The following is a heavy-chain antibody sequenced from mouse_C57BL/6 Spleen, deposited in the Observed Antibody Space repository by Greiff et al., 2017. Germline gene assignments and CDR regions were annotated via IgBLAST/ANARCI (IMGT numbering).Heavy chain of an antibody. CDR1: GYTFTDYY. CDR2: INPNNGGT. J-gene: IGHJ1*03. D-gene: IGHD1-1*01. V-gene: IGHV1-26*01. Sequence: EVKLQQSGPELVKPGASVKISCKASGYTFTDYYMNWVKQSHGKSLEWIGDINPNNGGTSYNQKFKGKATLTVDKSSSTAYMELRSLTSEDSAVYYCARSLSLYGSSYVDWYFDVWGTGTTVTVSS. CDR3: ARSLSLYGSSYVDWYFDV.